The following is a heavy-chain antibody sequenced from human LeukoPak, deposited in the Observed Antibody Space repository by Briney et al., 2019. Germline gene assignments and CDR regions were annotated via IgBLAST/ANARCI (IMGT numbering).Heavy chain of an antibody. J-gene: IGHJ1*01. CDR3: AKDANDYSNYAVYFQH. Sequence: GGSLRLSCAASGFTFSSYTMSWVRQAPGKGLEWVSAISGSDGGTSYADSVKGRFTISRDNSKNTLYLQMNSLRAEDTAVYYCAKDANDYSNYAVYFQHWGQGTLVTVSS. CDR2: ISGSDGGT. CDR1: GFTFSSYT. V-gene: IGHV3-23*01. D-gene: IGHD4-11*01.